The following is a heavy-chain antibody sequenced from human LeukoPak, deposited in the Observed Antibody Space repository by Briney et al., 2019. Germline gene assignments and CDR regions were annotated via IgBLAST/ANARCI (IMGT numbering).Heavy chain of an antibody. CDR2: ISYDGSNK. Sequence: PGRSLRLSCAASGFTFSSYAMHWVRQAPGKGLEWVAVISYDGSNKYYADSVKGRFTISRDNSKNTLYLQMNSLRAEDTAVYYCASPPSSWDYYFDYWGQGTLVTVSS. J-gene: IGHJ4*02. CDR3: ASPPSSWDYYFDY. CDR1: GFTFSSYA. V-gene: IGHV3-30*01. D-gene: IGHD6-13*01.